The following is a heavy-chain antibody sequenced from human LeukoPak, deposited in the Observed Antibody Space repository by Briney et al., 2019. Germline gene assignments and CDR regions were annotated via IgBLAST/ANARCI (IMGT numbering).Heavy chain of an antibody. J-gene: IGHJ5*02. Sequence: PGGSLRLSCAASGFTFSSYSMNWVRQPPGKGLEWIGEINHSGSTNYNPSLKSRVTISVDTSKNQFSLKLSSVTAADTAVYYCARGRSSGWTHGIDPWGQGTLVTVSS. CDR1: GFTFSSYS. V-gene: IGHV4-34*01. CDR3: ARGRSSGWTHGIDP. CDR2: INHSGST. D-gene: IGHD6-19*01.